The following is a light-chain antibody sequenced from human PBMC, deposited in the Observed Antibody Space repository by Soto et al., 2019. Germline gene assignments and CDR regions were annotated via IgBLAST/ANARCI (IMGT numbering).Light chain of an antibody. V-gene: IGKV1-5*01. J-gene: IGKJ5*01. CDR2: DAS. CDR3: QQYNRSSPIT. Sequence: DIQMTQSPSTLSASVGDRVTITCRASQSISSWLAWYQQKPGKAPKLLIYDASSLESGVPSRFSGSGSGTEFTLTISSLQPDDFATYYCQQYNRSSPITFGLGTRLEIK. CDR1: QSISSW.